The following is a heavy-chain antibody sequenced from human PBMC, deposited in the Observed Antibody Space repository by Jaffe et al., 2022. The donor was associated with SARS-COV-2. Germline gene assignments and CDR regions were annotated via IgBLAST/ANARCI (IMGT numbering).Heavy chain of an antibody. CDR3: ARISGYYYGAQTNQTDY. V-gene: IGHV4-61*02. Sequence: QVQLQESGPGLVKPSQTLSLTCTVSGGSISSGSYYWSWIRQPAGKGLEWIGRIYTSGSTNYNPSLKSRVTISVDTSKNQFSLKLSSVTAADTAVYYCARISGYYYGAQTNQTDYWGQGTLVTVSS. CDR2: IYTSGST. CDR1: GGSISSGSYY. D-gene: IGHD3-22*01. J-gene: IGHJ4*02.